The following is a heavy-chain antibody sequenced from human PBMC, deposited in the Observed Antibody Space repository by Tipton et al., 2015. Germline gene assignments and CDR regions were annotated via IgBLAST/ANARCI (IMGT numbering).Heavy chain of an antibody. D-gene: IGHD3-22*01. J-gene: IGHJ4*02. V-gene: IGHV3-23*01. CDR3: ARDPSHYFYDSSGYPDY. CDR2: ISGSGSYT. Sequence: GSLRLSCAASGFTLDIYAMSWVRQGPGKGLEWVSSISGSGSYTNYGDSVKGRFIISRDNAKSLVYLQMNSLRAEDTAIYYYARDPSHYFYDSSGYPDYWGQGTLVTVSS. CDR1: GFTLDIYA.